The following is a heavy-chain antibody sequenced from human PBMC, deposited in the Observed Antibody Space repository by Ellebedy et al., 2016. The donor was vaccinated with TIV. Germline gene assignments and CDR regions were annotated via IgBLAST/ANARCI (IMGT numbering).Heavy chain of an antibody. CDR1: GFTVSNNY. Sequence: GESLKISXAASGFTVSNNYMSWVRQAPGKGLEWVSLIYSGGSTDYADSVKGRFTISRDNSKNTLYLQMNSLRAEDTAAYYCATRSVQWPHWGQGTLVTVSS. V-gene: IGHV3-53*01. J-gene: IGHJ1*01. D-gene: IGHD6-19*01. CDR3: ATRSVQWPH. CDR2: IYSGGST.